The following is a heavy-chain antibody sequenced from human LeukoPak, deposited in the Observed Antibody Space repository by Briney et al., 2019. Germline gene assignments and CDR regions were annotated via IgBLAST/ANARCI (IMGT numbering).Heavy chain of an antibody. V-gene: IGHV1-69*04. CDR1: GGTFSSYA. CDR2: IIPILGIA. J-gene: IGHJ4*02. D-gene: IGHD3-22*01. Sequence: SVKVSCKASGGTFSSYAISWVRQAPGQGLEWMGRIIPILGIANYAQKFQGRVTITADKSTSTAYMELSSLRSEDTAVYYCARAGYYYDSSGSPLGWWGQGTLVTVSS. CDR3: ARAGYYYDSSGSPLGW.